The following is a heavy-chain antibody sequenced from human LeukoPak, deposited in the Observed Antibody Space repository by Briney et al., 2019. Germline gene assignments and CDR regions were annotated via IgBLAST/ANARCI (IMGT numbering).Heavy chain of an antibody. J-gene: IGHJ4*02. Sequence: ETLSLTCTVSGGSISSSSAYWGWIRQAPGKGLEWVSAISGSGGSTYYADSVKGRFTISRDNSKNTLYLQMNSLRAEDTAVYYCAKGSYDSANGALDYWGQGTLVTVSS. CDR2: ISGSGGST. CDR3: AKGSYDSANGALDY. CDR1: GGSISSSSA. V-gene: IGHV3-23*01. D-gene: IGHD3-22*01.